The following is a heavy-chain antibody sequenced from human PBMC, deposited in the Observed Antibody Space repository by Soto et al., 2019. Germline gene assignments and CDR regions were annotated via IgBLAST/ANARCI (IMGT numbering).Heavy chain of an antibody. D-gene: IGHD5-18*01. CDR3: ARYTDMATYFDY. Sequence: QVQLQESGPGLVKPSQTLSLTCTVSGGSISSGGYYWSWIRQHPGKGLEWIGYIYYSGSTYYNPSLKRRGTISVDTSKNQFSLKLSSVTAADTAVYYCARYTDMATYFDYWGQGTLVTVSS. CDR2: IYYSGST. CDR1: GGSISSGGYY. V-gene: IGHV4-31*03. J-gene: IGHJ4*02.